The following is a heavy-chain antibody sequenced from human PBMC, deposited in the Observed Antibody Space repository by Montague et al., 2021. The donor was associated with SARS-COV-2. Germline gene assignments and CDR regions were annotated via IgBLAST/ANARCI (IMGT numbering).Heavy chain of an antibody. CDR2: ISYDGSNK. CDR1: GFTFSSYA. CDR3: AKGLQASQTTFGGIIAN. D-gene: IGHD3-16*02. Sequence: SLRLSCAASGFTFSSYAMHWVRQAPGKGLEWVAVISYDGSNKYYADSVKGRFTISRDNSKNTLYLQMNSLRAEDTAVYFCAKGLQASQTTFGGIIANWGQGTLVTVSS. V-gene: IGHV3-30-3*01. J-gene: IGHJ4*02.